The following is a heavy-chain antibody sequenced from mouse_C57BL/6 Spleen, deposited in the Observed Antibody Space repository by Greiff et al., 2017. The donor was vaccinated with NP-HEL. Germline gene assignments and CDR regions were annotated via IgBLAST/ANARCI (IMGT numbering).Heavy chain of an antibody. J-gene: IGHJ4*01. CDR3: ARGITTVVAPYYAMDY. D-gene: IGHD1-1*01. CDR1: FFTFPHSF. V-gene: IGHV14-3*01. CDR2: FDPAYGNT. Sequence: LPPSFSSLFRPLASVPFSFTSSFFTFPHSFLPFLLPLPVHCLYFILRFDPAYGNTKSAPSFQGHAPLTADTSSNTAYLQLSSLTSEDTAIYYCARGITTVVAPYYAMDYWGQGTSVTVSS.